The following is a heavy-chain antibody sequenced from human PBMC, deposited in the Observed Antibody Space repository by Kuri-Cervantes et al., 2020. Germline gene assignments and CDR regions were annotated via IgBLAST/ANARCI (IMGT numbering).Heavy chain of an antibody. CDR3: ASGGWDSRCYYYSVGYYFDY. D-gene: IGHD3-22*01. J-gene: IGHJ4*02. Sequence: SETLSLTCTVSGGSISSYYWSWIRQPPGKGLEWIGYIYYSGSTNYNPSLKSRVTISVDTSKNQFSLKLSSVTAADTAVYYCASGGWDSRCYYYSVGYYFDYWGQGTLVTVSS. V-gene: IGHV4-59*01. CDR1: GGSISSYY. CDR2: IYYSGST.